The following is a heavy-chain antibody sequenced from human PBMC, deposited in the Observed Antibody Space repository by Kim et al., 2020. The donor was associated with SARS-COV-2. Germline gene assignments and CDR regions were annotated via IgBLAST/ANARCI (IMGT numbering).Heavy chain of an antibody. CDR3: ARDGRTAVTYYYGMDV. V-gene: IGHV3-48*02. Sequence: SVKGRFTISRDNAKNSLYLQMNSLRDEDTAVYYCARDGRTAVTYYYGMDVWGQGTTVTVSS. D-gene: IGHD1-26*01. J-gene: IGHJ6*02.